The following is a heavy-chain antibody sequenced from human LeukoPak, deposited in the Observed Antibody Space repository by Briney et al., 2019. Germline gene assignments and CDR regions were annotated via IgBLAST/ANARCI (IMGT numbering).Heavy chain of an antibody. Sequence: ASVKVSCKASGGTFSSYAISWVRQAPGQGLEWMGRIIPILGIANYAQKFQGRVTITADKSTSTAYMELSSLRSEDTAVYYCARWATKSSIAARGGYFDYWVQGTLVTVSS. CDR2: IIPILGIA. CDR1: GGTFSSYA. CDR3: ARWATKSSIAARGGYFDY. V-gene: IGHV1-69*04. J-gene: IGHJ4*02. D-gene: IGHD6-6*01.